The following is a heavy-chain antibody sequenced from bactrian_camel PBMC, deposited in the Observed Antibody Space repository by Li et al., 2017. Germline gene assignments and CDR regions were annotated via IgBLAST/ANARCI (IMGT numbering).Heavy chain of an antibody. CDR3: AARGPYCYTKLSVRDFTY. CDR2: IFSRGNST. V-gene: IGHV3S1*01. Sequence: VQLVESGGGSVQAGGSLRLSCTASGYTLSSNCRQWFRQVPGKKREGLAAIFSRGNSTYVADSVKGRFTISQDNAKNTLYLQMNSLKPEDTAMYYCAARGPYCYTKLSVRDFTYWGQGTQVTVS. J-gene: IGHJ6*01. D-gene: IGHD2*01. CDR1: GYTLSSNC.